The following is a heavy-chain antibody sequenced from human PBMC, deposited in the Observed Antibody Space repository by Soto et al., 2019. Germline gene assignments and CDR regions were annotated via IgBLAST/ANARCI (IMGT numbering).Heavy chain of an antibody. CDR1: GGSLSSYY. CDR2: ISYSGTT. V-gene: IGHV4-59*01. CDR3: AREGYNFGPFDY. J-gene: IGHJ4*02. D-gene: IGHD5-18*01. Sequence: SETLSLTCTVSGGSLSSYYWSWIRRPPGMGLEWIASISYSGTTNYNSSLKSRVTISIDTSKNQFSLKFNSVTAADTAVYYCAREGYNFGPFDYWGQGALVP.